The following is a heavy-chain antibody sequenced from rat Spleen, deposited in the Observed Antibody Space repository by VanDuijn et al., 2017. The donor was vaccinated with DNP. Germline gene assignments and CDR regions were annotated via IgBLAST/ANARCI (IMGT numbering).Heavy chain of an antibody. J-gene: IGHJ3*01. V-gene: IGHV3-1*01. CDR1: GYSITSTY. Sequence: DVHLQESGPGLVKPAQSLSLTCSVTGYSITSTYWAWIRKFPGNKMEWMGYISYSGCTSYHPSLKSRISITRDTSKNQFFLQLNSVTTEDTATYYCASGGAGIWFAYWGQGTLVTVSS. D-gene: IGHD4-2*01. CDR2: ISYSGCT. CDR3: ASGGAGIWFAY.